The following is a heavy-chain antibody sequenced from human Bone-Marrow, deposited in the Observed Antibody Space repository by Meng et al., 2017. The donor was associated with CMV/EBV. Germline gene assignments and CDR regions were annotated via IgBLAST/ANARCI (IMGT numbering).Heavy chain of an antibody. Sequence: GGSLRLSCAASGFTFSSYAMHWVRQAPGKGLEWVAFIRYDGSNKYYADSVKGRFTISRDNSKNTLYLQLNNLRLEDTAVYYCARGLNWRGYWGQGTLVTVSS. CDR3: ARGLNWRGY. CDR1: GFTFSSYA. J-gene: IGHJ4*02. V-gene: IGHV3-30*02. CDR2: IRYDGSNK. D-gene: IGHD1-1*01.